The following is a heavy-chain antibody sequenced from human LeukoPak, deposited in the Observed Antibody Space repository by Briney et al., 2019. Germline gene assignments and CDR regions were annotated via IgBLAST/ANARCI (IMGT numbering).Heavy chain of an antibody. J-gene: IGHJ6*02. CDR3: ARAGITGTTGHEVYYYYYGMDV. V-gene: IGHV1-2*04. D-gene: IGHD1-7*01. Sequence: GASVKVSCKASGYTFTSYGISWVRQAPGQGLEWMGWINPNSGGTNYAQKFQGWVTMTRDTSISTAYMELSRLSSDDTAVYYCARAGITGTTGHEVYYYYYGMDVWGQGTTVTVSS. CDR1: GYTFTSYG. CDR2: INPNSGGT.